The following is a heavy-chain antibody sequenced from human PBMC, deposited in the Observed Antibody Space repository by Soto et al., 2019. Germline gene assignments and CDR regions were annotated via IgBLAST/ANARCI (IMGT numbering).Heavy chain of an antibody. CDR2: ISASNGNT. D-gene: IGHD3-10*01. V-gene: IGHV1-18*01. CDR3: TRGTYYDSGSRPPTTIDY. Sequence: QVQLVQSGAEVKKPGASVRVSCKTSGYIFTSFGINWVRQAPGQGLEWMGWISASNGNTNYAQKLQGRVIMTTDRTTDTAYMELGSLRSDDTAVYYCTRGTYYDSGSRPPTTIDYWGQGTLVTVSS. J-gene: IGHJ4*02. CDR1: GYIFTSFG.